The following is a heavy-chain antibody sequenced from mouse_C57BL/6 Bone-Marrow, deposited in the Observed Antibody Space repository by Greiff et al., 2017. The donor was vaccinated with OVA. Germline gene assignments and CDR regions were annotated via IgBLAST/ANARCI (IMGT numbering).Heavy chain of an antibody. V-gene: IGHV14-1*01. CDR2: IDPEDGDT. CDR1: GFNIKDYY. CDR3: TYYYCDEWYFDG. D-gene: IGHD2-4*01. J-gene: IGHJ1*03. Sequence: VQLQQSGAELVRPGASVKLSCTASGFNIKDYYMHWVKQRPEQGLEWIGRIDPEDGDTEYAPKFQGKATMTADTSSNTAYLQLSSLTSEDTAVYYCTYYYCDEWYFDGWGTGTTVTVSS.